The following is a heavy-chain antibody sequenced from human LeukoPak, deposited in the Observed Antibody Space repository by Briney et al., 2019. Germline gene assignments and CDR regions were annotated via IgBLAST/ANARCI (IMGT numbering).Heavy chain of an antibody. J-gene: IGHJ4*02. CDR1: GFAFSRYA. D-gene: IGHD4/OR15-4a*01. CDR3: ARGAGESLFDY. Sequence: GGSLRLSCEASGFAFSRYAMSWVRHPPGRGLEWVSSVSGSGESTFYAASVKRRFTISRDNSKNTVYLQMNSLRAEDTAPYYCARGAGESLFDYWGQGILVTVSS. V-gene: IGHV3-23*01. CDR2: VSGSGEST.